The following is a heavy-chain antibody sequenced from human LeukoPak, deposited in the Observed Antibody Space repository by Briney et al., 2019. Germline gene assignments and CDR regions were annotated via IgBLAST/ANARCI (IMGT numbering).Heavy chain of an antibody. V-gene: IGHV3-7*05. J-gene: IGHJ4*02. CDR2: ITQDGSQK. Sequence: GGPLRLSCAASGFSFSAYWMTWVRQAPGKGLEWVATITQDGSQKYYVDSVQGRFTISRDNAEKSLFLQVSSLRADDTAVYYCATEDWFRFDSWGQGTLLTVSS. CDR1: GFSFSAYW. D-gene: IGHD3-10*01. CDR3: ATEDWFRFDS.